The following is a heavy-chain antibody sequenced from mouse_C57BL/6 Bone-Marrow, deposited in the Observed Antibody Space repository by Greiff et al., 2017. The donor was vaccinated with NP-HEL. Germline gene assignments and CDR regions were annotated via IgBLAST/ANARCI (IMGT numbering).Heavy chain of an antibody. D-gene: IGHD3-3*01. CDR2: ISYSGST. J-gene: IGHJ3*01. Sequence: EVMLVESGPGMVKPSQSLSLTCTVTGYSITSGYDWHWIRHFPGNKLEWMGYISYSGSTNYNPSLKSRISITHDTSKNHFFLKLNSVTTEDTATYYCARDRGGAWFAYWGQGTLVTVSA. CDR3: ARDRGGAWFAY. CDR1: GYSITSGYD. V-gene: IGHV3-1*01.